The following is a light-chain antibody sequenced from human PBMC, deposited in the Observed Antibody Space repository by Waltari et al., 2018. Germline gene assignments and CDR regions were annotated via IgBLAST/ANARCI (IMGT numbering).Light chain of an antibody. V-gene: IGKV3-20*01. CDR1: QRVSSTH. CDR3: QQYGGSPST. CDR2: GIS. J-gene: IGKJ1*01. Sequence: EIVLTQSPGTLSLSPGERATLSCRASQRVSSTHLAWYQQKPGQAPRPLIYGISTRAAGIPDRFSGSGSGTDFTLTISRLEPEDVAVYYCQQYGGSPSTFGQGTKVEIK.